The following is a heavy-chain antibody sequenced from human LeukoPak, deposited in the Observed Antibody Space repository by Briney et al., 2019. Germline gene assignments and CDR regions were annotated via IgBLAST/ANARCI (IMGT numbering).Heavy chain of an antibody. J-gene: IGHJ4*02. D-gene: IGHD4-23*01. V-gene: IGHV3-7*01. Sequence: GGSLRHSCAASAFTFNSYWMSWVRQAPGKGLEWVANIKEDGSEINYVDSVKGRFTISRDNAKKSLYLQMNSLRVEDTAVYYCARDRGYSSFDYWGQGTLITVSS. CDR3: ARDRGYSSFDY. CDR2: IKEDGSEI. CDR1: AFTFNSYW.